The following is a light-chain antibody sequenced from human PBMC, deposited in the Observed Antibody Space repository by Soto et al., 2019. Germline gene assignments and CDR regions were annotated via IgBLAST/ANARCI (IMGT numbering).Light chain of an antibody. CDR2: AAS. CDR1: QGIRNA. CDR3: LQDYSYPRT. V-gene: IGKV1-6*01. Sequence: AIQMTQSPSSLSASVGDRVTITCRASQGIRNALGWSQQKPGKAPKLLIYAASSLQSGVPSRVSGSGSGTHFTLTISSLEPEDFATYYCLQDYSYPRTFGQGTKVEIK. J-gene: IGKJ1*01.